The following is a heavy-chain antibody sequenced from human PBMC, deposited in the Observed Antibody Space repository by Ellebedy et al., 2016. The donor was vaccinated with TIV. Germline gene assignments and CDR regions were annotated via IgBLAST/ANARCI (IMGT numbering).Heavy chain of an antibody. CDR2: IKQDGSEK. CDR3: ARTTMLRGVIISPIILFDY. J-gene: IGHJ4*02. CDR1: RFTFRNYW. Sequence: GGSLRLSXAASRFTFRNYWMDWVRQAPGKGLEWVANIKQDGSEKKYVDSVRGRFTISRDNAKNSLYLQMNSLRAEDTAVYYCARTTMLRGVIISPIILFDYWGQGTLVTVSP. V-gene: IGHV3-7*01. D-gene: IGHD3-10*01.